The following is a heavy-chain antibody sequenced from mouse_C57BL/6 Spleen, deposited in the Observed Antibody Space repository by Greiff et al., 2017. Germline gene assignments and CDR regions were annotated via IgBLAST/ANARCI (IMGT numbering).Heavy chain of an antibody. CDR2: IDPETGGT. V-gene: IGHV1-15*01. J-gene: IGHJ4*01. CDR1: GYTFTDYD. CDR3: TREAVVAPPRDY. Sequence: VQLQQSGAELVRPGASVTLSCKASGYTFTDYDMHWVKQTPVPGLEWIGAIDPETGGTAYNQKFKGKAILTADKSSSTAYMALRSLTSEDSAVYYCTREAVVAPPRDYWGQGTSVTGSS. D-gene: IGHD1-1*01.